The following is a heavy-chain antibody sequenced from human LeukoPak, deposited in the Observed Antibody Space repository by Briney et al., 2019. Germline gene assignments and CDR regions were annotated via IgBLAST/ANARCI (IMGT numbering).Heavy chain of an antibody. D-gene: IGHD3-16*01. CDR1: GGSIRGYY. Sequence: SETLSLTCTVSGGSIRGYYWSWVRQPPGKGLEWIAYIYYSGSTNYNPSLKSRVTISLDTSKNQFSLKLSSVTAADTAVYYCAVGATHYYTDVWGKGTTVTVSS. J-gene: IGHJ6*03. CDR3: AVGATHYYTDV. CDR2: IYYSGST. V-gene: IGHV4-59*08.